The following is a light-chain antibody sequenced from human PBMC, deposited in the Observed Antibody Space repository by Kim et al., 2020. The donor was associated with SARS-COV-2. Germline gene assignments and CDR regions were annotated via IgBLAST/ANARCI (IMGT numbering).Light chain of an antibody. J-gene: IGKJ2*03. CDR1: QTVLYNSNNKNY. Sequence: DIVMTQSPDSLAVSLGERATLNCKSSQTVLYNSNNKNYLAWYQQKPGQAPKLLIYWASIRESGVSDRFSGSGSETDFTLTISSLQAEDVAVYYSQRYYTTPPSSGQGTKLEI. V-gene: IGKV4-1*01. CDR2: WAS. CDR3: QRYYTTPPS.